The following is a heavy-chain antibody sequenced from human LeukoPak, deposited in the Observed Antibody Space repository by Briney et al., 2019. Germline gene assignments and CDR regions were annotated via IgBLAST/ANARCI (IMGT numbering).Heavy chain of an antibody. V-gene: IGHV3-30-3*01. D-gene: IGHD4-17*01. J-gene: IGHJ4*02. CDR3: ARVRAYGDYGNFYY. Sequence: GRSLRLSCAASGFIFSNYAMNWVRQTPGKGLEWLAVISYDGTSKYYADSLKGRFTISRDNSKNTLYLQMNSLRGDDTAVYYCARVRAYGDYGNFYYWGQGALVTVSS. CDR2: ISYDGTSK. CDR1: GFIFSNYA.